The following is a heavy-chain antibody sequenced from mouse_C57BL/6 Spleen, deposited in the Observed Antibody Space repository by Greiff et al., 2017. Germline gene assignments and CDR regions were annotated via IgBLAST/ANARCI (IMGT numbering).Heavy chain of an antibody. V-gene: IGHV1-22*01. J-gene: IGHJ2*01. CDR3: ARGGLRDDYFDY. CDR2: INPNNGGT. Sequence: VQLQQSGPELVKPGASVKMSCKASGYTFTDYNMHWVKQSHGKSLEWIGYINPNNGGTSYNQKFKGKATLTVTKSSSTAYMELRSLTSEDSAVYYCARGGLRDDYFDYWGQGTTLTVSS. D-gene: IGHD1-1*01. CDR1: GYTFTDYN.